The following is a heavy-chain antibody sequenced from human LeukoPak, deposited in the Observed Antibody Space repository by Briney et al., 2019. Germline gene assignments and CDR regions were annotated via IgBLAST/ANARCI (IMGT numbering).Heavy chain of an antibody. D-gene: IGHD4-17*01. Sequence: SETLSLTCTVSGGSISSGGYYWSWIRQHPGKGLEWIGYIYYSGSTYYNPSLKSRVTISVDTSKNQFSLKLSSVTAADTAVYYCARDAPYDYGDSYYYYGMDVWGQGTTVTVSS. CDR3: ARDAPYDYGDSYYYYGMDV. CDR1: GGSISSGGYY. CDR2: IYYSGST. J-gene: IGHJ6*02. V-gene: IGHV4-31*03.